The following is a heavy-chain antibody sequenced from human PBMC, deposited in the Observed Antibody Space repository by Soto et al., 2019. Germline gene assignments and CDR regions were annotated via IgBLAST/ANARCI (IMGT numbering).Heavy chain of an antibody. D-gene: IGHD5-12*01. CDR1: GFTYSSYG. J-gene: IGHJ4*02. CDR3: ARDSQRGHSGYAQVGAAAVDY. V-gene: IGHV3-33*01. Sequence: QVQLVESGGGVVQPGRSLRLSCAASGFTYSSYGMHWVRQAPGKGLEWVAVIWYDGSNKYYADSVKGRFTISRDNSKNTLYLQMNSLRAEDTAVYYCARDSQRGHSGYAQVGAAAVDYWGQGTLVTVSS. CDR2: IWYDGSNK.